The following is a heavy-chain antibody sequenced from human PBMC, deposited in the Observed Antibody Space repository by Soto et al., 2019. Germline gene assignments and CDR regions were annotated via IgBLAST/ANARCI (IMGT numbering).Heavy chain of an antibody. CDR2: IIPIPGTA. CDR1: GGTFGSYA. CDR3: ARSQGSSTSLEIYYYCYYGMDV. V-gene: IGHV1-69*01. J-gene: IGHJ6*02. D-gene: IGHD2-2*01. Sequence: QVQLVQSGAEVKKPGSSVKVSCKASGGTFGSYAISWVRQAPGQGLEWMGGIIPIPGTANYAQKFQGRVTIAADESTSTGEMGLSSLRSEDTAVYYCARSQGSSTSLEIYYYCYYGMDVWGQGTTVTVSS.